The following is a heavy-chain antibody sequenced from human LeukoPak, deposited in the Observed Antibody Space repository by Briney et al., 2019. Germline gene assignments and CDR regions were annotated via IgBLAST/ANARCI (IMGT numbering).Heavy chain of an antibody. D-gene: IGHD5-18*01. CDR2: ISAYNGNT. J-gene: IGHJ5*02. V-gene: IGHV1-18*01. CDR3: TRALPHRRLMDTTMEQHWFDP. Sequence: WASVKVSCKASGYTFTSYGISWVRQAPGQGLEWMGWISAYNGNTNYAQKLQGRVTMTTDTSTSTAYMELSSLRSEDTAMYYCTRALPHRRLMDTTMEQHWFDPWGQGTLVTVSS. CDR1: GYTFTSYG.